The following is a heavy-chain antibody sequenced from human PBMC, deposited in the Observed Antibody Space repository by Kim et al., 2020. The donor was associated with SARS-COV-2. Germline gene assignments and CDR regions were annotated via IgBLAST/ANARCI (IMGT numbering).Heavy chain of an antibody. D-gene: IGHD3-10*01. V-gene: IGHV3-33*06. CDR2: IWYDGSNK. Sequence: GGSLRLSCAASGFTFSSYGMHWVRQAPGKGLEWVAVIWYDGSNKYYADSVKGRFTISRDNSKNTLYLQMNSLRAEDTAVYYCAKHNGSGSYYNNWFDPWGQGTLVTVSS. CDR3: AKHNGSGSYYNNWFDP. CDR1: GFTFSSYG. J-gene: IGHJ5*02.